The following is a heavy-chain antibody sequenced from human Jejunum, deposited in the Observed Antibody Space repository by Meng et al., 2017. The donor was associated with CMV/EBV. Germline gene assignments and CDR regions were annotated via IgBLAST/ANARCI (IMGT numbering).Heavy chain of an antibody. CDR1: VFTFSNFG. J-gene: IGHJ5*02. V-gene: IGHV3-33*03. Sequence: SVFTFSNFGMHWVRQAPGKGLEWVAVIWGDGSEKYYSDSVKGRFTISRDNPKNTLYLQMNSLRPEDTAVYFCAKGGSGSYDWFDPWGQGTLVTVSS. CDR3: AKGGSGSYDWFDP. CDR2: IWGDGSEK. D-gene: IGHD1-26*01.